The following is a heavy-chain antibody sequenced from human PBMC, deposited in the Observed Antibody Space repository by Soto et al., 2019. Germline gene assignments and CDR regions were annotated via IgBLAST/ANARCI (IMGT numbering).Heavy chain of an antibody. J-gene: IGHJ6*02. CDR1: RFSFTNAW. CDR3: STDIGSYGLDI. CDR2: IKSKTDGGTA. Sequence: EVQLVESGGGFVQPGGSLRLSCVASRFSFTNAWMSWVRQAPGKGPEWVGRIKSKTDGGTADYAAPVKGRFKISRDDSQNTLYLHMDSLKTEDTALYHCSTDIGSYGLDIWGQGTTVTVSS. V-gene: IGHV3-15*01. D-gene: IGHD1-26*01.